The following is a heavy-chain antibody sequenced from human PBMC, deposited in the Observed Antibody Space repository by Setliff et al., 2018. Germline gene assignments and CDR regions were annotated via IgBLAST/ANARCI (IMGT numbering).Heavy chain of an antibody. CDR1: GYTFTGYY. CDR2: INPNSGGT. D-gene: IGHD2-21*01. V-gene: IGHV1-2*02. CDR3: ARGYCDGIGCRAPLYSFDS. J-gene: IGHJ4*02. Sequence: ASVKVSCKASGYTFTGYYMHWVRQAPGQGLEWMGWINPNSGGTNYAQKFQGRVTMTRDTSISTAYMGLSRLRSDDTAMYYCARGYCDGIGCRAPLYSFDSWGQRTRVTIAS.